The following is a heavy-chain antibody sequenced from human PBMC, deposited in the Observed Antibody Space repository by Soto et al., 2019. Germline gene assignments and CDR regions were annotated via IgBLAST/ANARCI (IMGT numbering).Heavy chain of an antibody. D-gene: IGHD4-4*01. J-gene: IGHJ3*02. V-gene: IGHV3-53*01. CDR1: GFTVSSNY. CDR2: IYSGGST. Sequence: GGSLRLSCAASGFTVSSNYMSWVRQAPGKGLEWVSVIYSGGSTYYADSVKGRFTISRDNSKNTLYLQMNSLRAEDTAVYYCARGDYSGDRAFDIWGQGTMVTVSS. CDR3: ARGDYSGDRAFDI.